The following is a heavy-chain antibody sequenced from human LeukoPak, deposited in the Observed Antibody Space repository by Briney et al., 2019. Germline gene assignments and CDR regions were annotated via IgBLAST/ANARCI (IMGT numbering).Heavy chain of an antibody. J-gene: IGHJ3*02. CDR2: ISGSGGST. D-gene: IGHD3-16*01. CDR1: GVTFSTYA. V-gene: IGHV3-23*01. Sequence: GGSLRLSCAASGVTFSTYAMTWVRQAPGKGLEWVSSISGSGGSTYYADFVKGRFTISRDNSKNTLYLHMSSLRAEDTALYYGAKVYVGNLPDAFDIWGQGKIVAVS. CDR3: AKVYVGNLPDAFDI.